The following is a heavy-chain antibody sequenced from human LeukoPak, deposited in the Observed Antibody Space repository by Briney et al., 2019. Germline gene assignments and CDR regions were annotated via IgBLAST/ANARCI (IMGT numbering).Heavy chain of an antibody. V-gene: IGHV3-23*01. D-gene: IGHD3-9*01. Sequence: GGSLRLSCAASGFTFSSYGMSWVRQAPGKGLEWVSAISGSGGSVGGTYYADSVKGRFTISRDNSKNTLYLQMNSLRAEDTAVYYCARDRLNYDILTGYCTGDYFDYWGQGTLVTVSS. CDR1: GFTFSSYG. CDR2: ISGSGGSVGGT. J-gene: IGHJ4*02. CDR3: ARDRLNYDILTGYCTGDYFDY.